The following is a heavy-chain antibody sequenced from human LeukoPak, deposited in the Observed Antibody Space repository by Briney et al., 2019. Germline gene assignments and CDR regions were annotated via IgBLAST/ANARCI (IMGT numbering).Heavy chain of an antibody. CDR3: ARDHRVLWFGE. CDR1: GFTFSRYS. Sequence: PGGSLRLSCAASGFTFSRYSMHWVRQAPGKGLVWVSHVNSDGSSTSYADSVKGRFTISRDNAKNTPYLQMNSLRAEDTAVYYCARDHRVLWFGEWGQGTLVTVSS. J-gene: IGHJ4*02. D-gene: IGHD3-10*01. V-gene: IGHV3-74*01. CDR2: VNSDGSST.